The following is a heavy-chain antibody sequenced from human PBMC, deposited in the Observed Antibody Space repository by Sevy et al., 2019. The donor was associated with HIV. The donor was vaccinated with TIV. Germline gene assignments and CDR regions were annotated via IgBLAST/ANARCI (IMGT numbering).Heavy chain of an antibody. CDR2: IWYDGSNK. V-gene: IGHV3-33*08. CDR1: GFTFSSYG. CDR3: ASVIQQLGYCSGGSCSGTDY. Sequence: GGSLRLSCAASGFTFSSYGMHWVRQAPGKGLEWVAVIWYDGSNKYYADSVKGRFTISRDNSKNTLYLQMNSLRAEDTAVYYCASVIQQLGYCSGGSCSGTDYWGQGTLVTVSS. D-gene: IGHD2-15*01. J-gene: IGHJ4*02.